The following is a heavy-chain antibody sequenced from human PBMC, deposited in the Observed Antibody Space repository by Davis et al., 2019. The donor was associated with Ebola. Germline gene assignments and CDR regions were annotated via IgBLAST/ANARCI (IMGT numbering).Heavy chain of an antibody. CDR1: GYSISSGYY. CDR2: IYYSGST. D-gene: IGHD6-19*01. J-gene: IGHJ4*02. Sequence: SETLSLTCTVSGYSISSGYYWSWIRQPPGKGLEWIGYIYYSGSTNYNPSLKSRVTISVDTSKNQFSLKLSSVTAADTAVYYCARDPSGWHYFDYWGQGTLVTVSS. V-gene: IGHV4-61*01. CDR3: ARDPSGWHYFDY.